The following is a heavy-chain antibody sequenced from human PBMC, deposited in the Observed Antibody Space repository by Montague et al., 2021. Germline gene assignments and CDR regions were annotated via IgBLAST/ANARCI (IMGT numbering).Heavy chain of an antibody. CDR1: GGAISSFY. CDR2: IYYDGNT. J-gene: IGHJ4*02. D-gene: IGHD3-16*01. V-gene: IGHV4-59*01. Sequence: TLSLTCTVSGGAISSFYWHWIRHSPGKGLEWIGEIYYDGNTKYDPSLKSRVTMSVDTSKNQFSLRLSSVTVAETAVYYCAREWGAFDSWGQGTLVTVSS. CDR3: AREWGAFDS.